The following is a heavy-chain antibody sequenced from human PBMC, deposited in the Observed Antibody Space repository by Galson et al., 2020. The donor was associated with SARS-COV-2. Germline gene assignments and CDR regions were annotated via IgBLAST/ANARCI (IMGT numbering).Heavy chain of an antibody. CDR2: ISGSSGSI. D-gene: IGHD2-15*01. CDR3: ARSYCNGGTCYSRFDN. CDR1: GFTFSTYF. Sequence: NSGGSLSLSCAASGFTFSTYFMNWVRQAPGKGLEWVSSISGSSGSIYYADSVKGRFTISRDNAKNSLYLQMNSLRGDDTAVYYCARSYCNGGTCYSRFDNWGQGTLVTVSS. V-gene: IGHV3-21*01. J-gene: IGHJ4*02.